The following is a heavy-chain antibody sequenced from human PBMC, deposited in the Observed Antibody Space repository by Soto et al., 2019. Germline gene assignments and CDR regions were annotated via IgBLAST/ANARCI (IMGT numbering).Heavy chain of an antibody. CDR1: GFTFDDYA. D-gene: IGHD2-2*01. J-gene: IGHJ4*02. CDR3: APPAGTSIN. CDR2: ISWNSGSI. Sequence: EVQLVESGGGLVQPGRSLRLSCAASGFTFDDYAMHWVRQAPGKGLEWVSGISWNSGSIGYADSVKGRFTISRDNAKNSLYLQMNSLRAEDTALYYCAPPAGTSINWGQGTLVTVSS. V-gene: IGHV3-9*01.